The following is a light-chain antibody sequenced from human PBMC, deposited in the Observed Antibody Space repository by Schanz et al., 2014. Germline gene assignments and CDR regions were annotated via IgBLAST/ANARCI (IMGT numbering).Light chain of an antibody. J-gene: IGLJ3*02. Sequence: QSVLTQPASVSGSPGQSITISCTGNSSDVGGYNYVSWYQQHPGKAPKLMIYDVINRPSWVSNRFSGSKSGNTASLTISGLQAEDEGDYYCSSYTSSSTLWVFGGGTKLTVL. CDR1: SSDVGGYNY. V-gene: IGLV2-14*01. CDR2: DVI. CDR3: SSYTSSSTLWV.